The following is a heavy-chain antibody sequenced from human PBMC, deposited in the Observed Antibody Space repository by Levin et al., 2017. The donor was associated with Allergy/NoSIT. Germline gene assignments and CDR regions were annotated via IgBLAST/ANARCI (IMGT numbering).Heavy chain of an antibody. CDR2: IHPSGST. J-gene: IGHJ4*02. Sequence: NSSETLSLTCTVSGGSVSSGVYYWGWIRQHPGKGLECIGYIHPSGSTYYNPSLNSRVTMSVDTSKNQISLKMTSVTAADTAVYYCARGLDYSKLGYWGQGTLVTVSS. CDR1: GGSVSSGVYY. CDR3: ARGLDYSKLGY. D-gene: IGHD4-11*01. V-gene: IGHV4-31*03.